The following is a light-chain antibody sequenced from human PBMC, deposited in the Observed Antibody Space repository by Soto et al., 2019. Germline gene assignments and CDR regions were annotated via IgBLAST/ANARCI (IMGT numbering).Light chain of an antibody. Sequence: AIQMTQSPSSLSASVGDRVTITCRASQGIRNDLGWYQQKPGKAPKLLIYAASTLHNGIPSRFSGSGSGTDLTLTISSLQPEDFATYYCLQDYSYPYTFGQGTKLEI. CDR2: AAS. V-gene: IGKV1-6*02. CDR1: QGIRND. J-gene: IGKJ2*01. CDR3: LQDYSYPYT.